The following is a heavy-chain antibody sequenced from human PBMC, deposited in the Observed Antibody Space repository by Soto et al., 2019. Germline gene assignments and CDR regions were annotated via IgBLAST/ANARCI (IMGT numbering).Heavy chain of an antibody. CDR3: ARDRERGSTIFGVVIINYYYYGMDV. CDR1: GFTFSSYS. Sequence: GGSLRLSCAASGFTFSSYSMNWVRQAPGKGLEWVSSISSSSSYIYYADSVKGQFTISRDNAKNSLYLQMNSLRAEDTAVYYCARDRERGSTIFGVVIINYYYYGMDVWGQGTTVTVSS. CDR2: ISSSSSYI. D-gene: IGHD3-3*01. V-gene: IGHV3-21*01. J-gene: IGHJ6*02.